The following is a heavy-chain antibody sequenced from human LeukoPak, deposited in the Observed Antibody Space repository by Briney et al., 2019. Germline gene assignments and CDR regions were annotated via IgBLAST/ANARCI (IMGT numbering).Heavy chain of an antibody. CDR1: GFSFSSCA. CDR3: AKGDDYGANTRLPKYNWFDP. Sequence: GGSLRLSCAASGFSFSSCAMHWVRQAPGKGLEWVAFIRYDGNNKYYADSVEGRFTISRDNSKDTLYLQMNSLRAEDTAVYYCAKGDDYGANTRLPKYNWFDPWGQGTLVTVSS. D-gene: IGHD4-23*01. V-gene: IGHV3-30*02. CDR2: IRYDGNNK. J-gene: IGHJ5*02.